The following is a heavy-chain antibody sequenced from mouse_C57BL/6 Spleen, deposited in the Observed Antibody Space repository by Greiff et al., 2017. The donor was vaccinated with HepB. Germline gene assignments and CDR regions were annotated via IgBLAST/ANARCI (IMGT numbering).Heavy chain of an antibody. CDR1: GYTFTSYW. D-gene: IGHD1-1*01. J-gene: IGHJ4*01. CDR2: IDPNRGGT. V-gene: IGHV1-72*01. Sequence: VQLQQPGAELVKPGASVKLSCKASGYTFTSYWMHWVKQRPGRGLEWIGRIDPNRGGTKYNEKFKSKATLTVDKPSSTAYMQLSSLTSEDSAVYDGARSYYSSSYTDYYAKDYWGQGASVTVSS. CDR3: ARSYYSSSYTDYYAKDY.